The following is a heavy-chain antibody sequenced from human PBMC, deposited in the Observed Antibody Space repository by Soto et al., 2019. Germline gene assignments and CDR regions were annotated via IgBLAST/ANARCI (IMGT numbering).Heavy chain of an antibody. CDR2: SSAYKGNT. CDR1: DYTLSNYG. Sequence: QVQLVQSGAEVKKAGASVKVSCKAPDYTLSNYGIIWVRQAPGQGLEWMGWSSAYKGNTNFAPTFQGRGTMTTDTATNTAYMELRSLRSDETAVYYWARVKGPTHPVDYWGQGNLVTVSS. CDR3: ARVKGPTHPVDY. J-gene: IGHJ4*02. V-gene: IGHV1-18*01.